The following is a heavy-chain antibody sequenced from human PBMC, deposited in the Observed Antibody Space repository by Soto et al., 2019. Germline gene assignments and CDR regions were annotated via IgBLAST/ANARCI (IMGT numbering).Heavy chain of an antibody. CDR3: ARGRTATPSLGIGY. CDR1: GDSITSYD. J-gene: IGHJ4*02. Sequence: QVQLQESGPGLVKPSETLSLTCTVSGDSITSYDWSWIRQPPGKGLEWIGYLSFRGTTSYNPSLKSRVTISFDVSNKQFSLKLSSVTAADTAVYYCARGRTATPSLGIGYWGQGTLVTVSS. CDR2: LSFRGTT. D-gene: IGHD5-18*01. V-gene: IGHV4-59*01.